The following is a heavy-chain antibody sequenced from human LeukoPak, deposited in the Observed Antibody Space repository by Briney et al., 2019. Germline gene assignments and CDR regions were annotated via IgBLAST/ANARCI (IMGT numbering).Heavy chain of an antibody. CDR2: ISSSGGSI. CDR1: GFTFSDYY. CDR3: ARERSDDSSGYSNAFDI. Sequence: GGSLRLSCAASGFTFSDYYMSWIRQAPGKGLEWVSYISSSGGSIYYADSVKGRFTISRDNAKNSRYLQMNSLRAEDTAVYYCARERSDDSSGYSNAFDIWGQGKMVTVSS. J-gene: IGHJ3*02. D-gene: IGHD3-22*01. V-gene: IGHV3-11*01.